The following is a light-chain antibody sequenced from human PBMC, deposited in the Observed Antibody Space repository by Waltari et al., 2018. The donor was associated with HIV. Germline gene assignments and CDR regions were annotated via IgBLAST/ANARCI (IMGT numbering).Light chain of an antibody. J-gene: IGLJ2*01. CDR3: SSYTDSDTLL. Sequence: QSALTQPASVSGSPGPSITISCTGDTNDIGIYHLVSWYHEYPGKSPPLIIDGVHTRPSGISNLFTGARSGNTASRTIFAHHGDDDADDYCSSYTDSDTLLFGGGTKLTVL. CDR2: GVH. CDR1: TNDIGIYHL. V-gene: IGLV2-14*01.